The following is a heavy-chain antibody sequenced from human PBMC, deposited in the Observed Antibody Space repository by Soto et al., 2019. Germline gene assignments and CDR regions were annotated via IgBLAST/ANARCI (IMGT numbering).Heavy chain of an antibody. CDR2: IWYDGSNK. CDR3: ARDPVGYYDFWSGPDY. D-gene: IGHD3-3*01. CDR1: GFAFSSFG. Sequence: GGSLRLSCAASGFAFSSFGMHWVRQAPSKGLEGVAVIWYDGSNKYYADSVKGRFTISRDNSKNTLYLQMKSLRAEDTAVYYCARDPVGYYDFWSGPDYWGQGTLVTVSS. J-gene: IGHJ4*02. V-gene: IGHV3-33*01.